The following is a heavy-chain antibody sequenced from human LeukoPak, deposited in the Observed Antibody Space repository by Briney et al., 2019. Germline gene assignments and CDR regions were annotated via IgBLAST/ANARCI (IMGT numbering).Heavy chain of an antibody. Sequence: SETLSLTCTVSGGSIRSYYWSRIRQPAGKGLEWIGRIYTSGSTNYNPSLKSRVTMSVDTSKNQFSLKLSSVTAADTAVYYCARGSSGYYEGYYYYMDVWGKGTTVTISS. J-gene: IGHJ6*03. CDR3: ARGSSGYYEGYYYYMDV. V-gene: IGHV4-4*07. CDR1: GGSIRSYY. D-gene: IGHD3-22*01. CDR2: IYTSGST.